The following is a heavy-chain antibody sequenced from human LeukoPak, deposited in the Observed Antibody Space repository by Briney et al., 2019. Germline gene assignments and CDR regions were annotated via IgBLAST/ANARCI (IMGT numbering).Heavy chain of an antibody. Sequence: GSLRLSCAASGFTFSSYEMNWVRQAPGKGLEWVSSISSSSSYIYYADSVKGRFTISRDNAKNSLYLQMNSLRAEDTAVYYCASTVGYYYGSGSYKAYAFDIWGQGTMVTVSS. V-gene: IGHV3-21*01. CDR2: ISSSSSYI. CDR1: GFTFSSYE. CDR3: ASTVGYYYGSGSYKAYAFDI. J-gene: IGHJ3*02. D-gene: IGHD3-10*01.